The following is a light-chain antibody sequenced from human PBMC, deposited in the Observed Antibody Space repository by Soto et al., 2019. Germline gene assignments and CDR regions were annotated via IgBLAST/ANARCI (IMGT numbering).Light chain of an antibody. J-gene: IGLJ1*01. CDR3: SSYTITSTRL. CDR2: DVS. Sequence: QSALTQPASVSGFPGQSITISCTGTSSDIGAFDLVSWFQQHPGMAPTVMIYDVSIRPSGVSNRFSGSTSGNTASLTISGLLAEDEADYYCSSYTITSTRLFGTGTKLTVL. CDR1: SSDIGAFDL. V-gene: IGLV2-14*01.